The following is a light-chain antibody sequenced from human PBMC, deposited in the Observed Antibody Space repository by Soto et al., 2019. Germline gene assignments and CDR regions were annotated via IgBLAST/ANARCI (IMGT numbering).Light chain of an antibody. Sequence: EIVLTQSPGTLSLSPGERATLSCRASQSVSANYLAWYQQKPGQAPRLLIYAASTRATGIPDRFSGSGSGTDFTLTISRLEPDDFAVYYCQQYVSSPQTFGQGTKLEIK. CDR2: AAS. CDR1: QSVSANY. J-gene: IGKJ2*01. V-gene: IGKV3-20*01. CDR3: QQYVSSPQT.